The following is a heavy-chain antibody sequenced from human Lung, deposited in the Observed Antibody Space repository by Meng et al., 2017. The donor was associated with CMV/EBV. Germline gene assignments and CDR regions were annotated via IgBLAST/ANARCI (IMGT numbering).Heavy chain of an antibody. D-gene: IGHD1-26*01. Sequence: SETLSLTCTVSGGSISSSTYYWGWVRQPPGKGLEWIGSLYYSGSTYYNPSLKSRVTISVDTSMNQFSLKLSSVTAADTAMYYCARGDSGTYYFAYWGQG. CDR1: GGSISSSTYY. J-gene: IGHJ4*02. CDR3: ARGDSGTYYFAY. V-gene: IGHV4-39*07. CDR2: LYYSGST.